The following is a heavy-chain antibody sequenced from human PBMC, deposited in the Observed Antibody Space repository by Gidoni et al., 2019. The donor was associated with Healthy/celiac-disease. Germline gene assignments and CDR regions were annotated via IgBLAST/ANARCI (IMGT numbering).Heavy chain of an antibody. CDR2: ISWNSGSI. Sequence: LEWVSGISWNSGSIGYADSVKGRFTISRDNAKNSLYLQMNSLRAEDTALYYCAKDKDYYDSSGYYGLGRCFDYWGQGTLVTVSS. D-gene: IGHD3-22*01. V-gene: IGHV3-9*01. J-gene: IGHJ4*02. CDR3: AKDKDYYDSSGYYGLGRCFDY.